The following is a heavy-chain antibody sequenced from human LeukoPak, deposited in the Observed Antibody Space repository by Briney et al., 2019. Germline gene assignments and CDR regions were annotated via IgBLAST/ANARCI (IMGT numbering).Heavy chain of an antibody. CDR2: IFPGDSDT. D-gene: IGHD6-6*01. Sequence: GESLKISCQGSGYSFASYWIAWVRQMPGKGLEWMGVIFPGDSDTRYSPSFHGQVTISADKSISTACLQWSSLKASDTAMYYCAREREYWGQGTLVTVSS. CDR1: GYSFASYW. J-gene: IGHJ4*02. V-gene: IGHV5-51*01. CDR3: AREREY.